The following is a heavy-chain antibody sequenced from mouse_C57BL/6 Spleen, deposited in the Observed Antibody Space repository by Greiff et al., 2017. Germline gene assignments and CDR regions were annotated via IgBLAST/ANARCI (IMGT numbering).Heavy chain of an antibody. V-gene: IGHV10-1*01. CDR3: VRQEGFHYYAMGY. J-gene: IGHJ4*01. CDR1: GFSFNTYA. CDR2: IRSKSNNYAT. Sequence: EVQVVESGGGLVQPKGSLKLSCAASGFSFNTYAMNWVRQAPGKGLEWVARIRSKSNNYATYYADSVKDRFTISRDDSESMLYLQMNNLKTEDTAMYYCVRQEGFHYYAMGYWGQGTSVTVSS.